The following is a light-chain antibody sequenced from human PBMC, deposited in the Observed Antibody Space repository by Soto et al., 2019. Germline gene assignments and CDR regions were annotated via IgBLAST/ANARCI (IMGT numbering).Light chain of an antibody. CDR2: DVT. CDR3: SSYTTRSTLV. V-gene: IGLV2-14*01. J-gene: IGLJ1*01. CDR1: SSDDGAYDF. Sequence: QSALTQPASVSGSPGQSITISCTGTSSDDGAYDFVSWYQHYPGKAPKLVTFDVTHRPPGISDRFSGSKSANTASLTISGLQAEDEAFYDCSSYTTRSTLVFGGGTKVTVL.